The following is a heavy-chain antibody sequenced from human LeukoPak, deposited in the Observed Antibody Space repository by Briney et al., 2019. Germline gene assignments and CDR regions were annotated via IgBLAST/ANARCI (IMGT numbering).Heavy chain of an antibody. Sequence: PGGSLRLSCAASGFILSRYTMNWVRQAPGKGLEWVSSISSTGTYIYYADSVKGRFTISRDNAKNSLYLQMNSLRAEDTAVYYCARESRTITFDYWGQGTLVTVSS. CDR2: ISSTGTYI. CDR1: GFILSRYT. J-gene: IGHJ4*02. V-gene: IGHV3-21*01. CDR3: ARESRTITFDY.